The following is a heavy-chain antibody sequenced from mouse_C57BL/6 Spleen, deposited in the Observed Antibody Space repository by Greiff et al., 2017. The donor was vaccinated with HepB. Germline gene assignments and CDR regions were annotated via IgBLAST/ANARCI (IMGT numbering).Heavy chain of an antibody. CDR2: IDPSDSYT. CDR3: ARGGEKGEFAY. V-gene: IGHV1-59*01. Sequence: QVQLKQPGAELVRPGTSVKLSCKASGYTFTSYWMHWVKQRPGQGLEWIGVIDPSDSYTNYNQKFKGKATLTVDTSSSTAYMQLSSLTSEDSAVYYCARGGEKGEFAYWGQGTLVTVSA. J-gene: IGHJ3*01. CDR1: GYTFTSYW.